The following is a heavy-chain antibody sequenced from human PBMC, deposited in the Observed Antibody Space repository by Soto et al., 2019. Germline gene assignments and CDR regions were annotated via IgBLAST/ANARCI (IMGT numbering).Heavy chain of an antibody. CDR3: ARSKYSGLDY. J-gene: IGHJ4*02. CDR1: GGSFSGYY. Sequence: PSETLSLTCAVYGGSFSGYYWSWIRQPPGKGLEWIGEINHSGSTNYNPSLKSRVTISVDTSKNQFSLKLSSVTAADTAVYYCARSKYSGLDYWGQGTLVTVSS. CDR2: INHSGST. V-gene: IGHV4-34*01. D-gene: IGHD2-15*01.